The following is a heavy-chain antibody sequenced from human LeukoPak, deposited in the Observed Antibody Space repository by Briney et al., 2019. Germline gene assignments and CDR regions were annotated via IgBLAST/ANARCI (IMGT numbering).Heavy chain of an antibody. V-gene: IGHV3-30*18. CDR2: ISYDGSYK. D-gene: IGHD3-10*01. CDR1: EFTFSTYG. J-gene: IGHJ4*02. CDR3: AKDPPNYASGTASYFDY. Sequence: PGRSLRLSCAASEFTFSTYGMHWVRQAPGKGLEWVAVISYDGSYKFYADSVKGRFTISRDNSKSTLYLQMNSLRAEDTAVYYCAKDPPNYASGTASYFDYWGQGTLVTVSS.